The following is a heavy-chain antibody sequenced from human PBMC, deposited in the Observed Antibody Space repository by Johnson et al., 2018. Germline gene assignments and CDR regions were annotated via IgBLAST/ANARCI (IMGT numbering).Heavy chain of an antibody. Sequence: QVQLQESGPGLVKPSESLSLTCTVSGGSISSYYWSWIRQPPGKGLEWIGLIYYSGSTNYNPSLKSRVTISVDTSKNQFSLKLSSVTAADTAVDYCATGGYGRHDAFDIWGQGTMVTVSS. CDR3: ATGGYGRHDAFDI. CDR2: IYYSGST. J-gene: IGHJ3*02. D-gene: IGHD3-22*01. V-gene: IGHV4-59*08. CDR1: GGSISSYY.